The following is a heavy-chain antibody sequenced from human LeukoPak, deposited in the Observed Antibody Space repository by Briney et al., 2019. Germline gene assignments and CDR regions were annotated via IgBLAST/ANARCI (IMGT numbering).Heavy chain of an antibody. J-gene: IGHJ4*02. CDR2: TDGSST. CDR3: SRDDYTRL. V-gene: IGHV3-74*01. Sequence: GGSLRLSCAASGFIFGKSWMHWVRQAPGKGLVWVSRTDGSSTTYADSVKGRFSVSMDNAQNPVYLEMNSLRAEDTAVDYWSRDDYTRLWGQGNLVTVSS. CDR1: GFIFGKSW. D-gene: IGHD2-2*02.